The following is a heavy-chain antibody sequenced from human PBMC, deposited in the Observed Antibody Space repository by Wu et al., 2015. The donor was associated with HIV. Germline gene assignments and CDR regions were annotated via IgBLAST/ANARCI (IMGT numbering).Heavy chain of an antibody. CDR1: GGNFRSYA. Sequence: QVQLVQSGAEVKKPGSSVRVSCKASGGNFRSYAMTWVRQAPGQGLEWMEGIVPIFGSPKYAQKFQGRVFITADEATSTVYMELSSLTSDDTAVYYCVGPYTGYAYDTFDVWGQGTLVTVSS. CDR3: VGPYTGYAYDTFDV. CDR2: IVPIFGSP. V-gene: IGHV1-69*12. D-gene: IGHD5-12*01. J-gene: IGHJ3*01.